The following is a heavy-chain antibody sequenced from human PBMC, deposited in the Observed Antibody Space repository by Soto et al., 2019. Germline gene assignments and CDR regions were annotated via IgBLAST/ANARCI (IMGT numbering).Heavy chain of an antibody. CDR2: IVVGSGNT. J-gene: IGHJ3*02. D-gene: IGHD3-22*01. CDR1: GFTFTSSA. CDR3: AADPYSSGYYPDAFDI. Sequence: SVKVSCKASGFTFTSSAVQWVRQARGQRLEWIGWIVVGSGNTNYAQKFQERVTITRGMSTSTAYMELSSLRSGDTAVYYCAADPYSSGYYPDAFDIWGQGTMVTVSS. V-gene: IGHV1-58*01.